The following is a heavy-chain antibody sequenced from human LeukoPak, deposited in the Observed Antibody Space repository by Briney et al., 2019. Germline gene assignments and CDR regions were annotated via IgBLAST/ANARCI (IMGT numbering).Heavy chain of an antibody. J-gene: IGHJ5*02. CDR3: ARVRNGRFGVPNWFDP. CDR1: GYTFTSYD. CDR2: MNPNSGNT. V-gene: IGHV1-8*01. Sequence: ASVKVSCKASGYTFTSYDINWVRQATGQGLEWMGWMNPNSGNTGYAQKFQGRVTMTRNTSISTAYMELSSLRSEDTAVYYCARVRNGRFGVPNWFDPWGQGTLVTVSS. D-gene: IGHD3-10*01.